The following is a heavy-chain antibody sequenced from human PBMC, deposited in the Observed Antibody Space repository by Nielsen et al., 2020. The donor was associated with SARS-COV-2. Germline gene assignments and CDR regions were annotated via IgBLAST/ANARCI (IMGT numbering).Heavy chain of an antibody. D-gene: IGHD3-22*01. V-gene: IGHV3-7*03. CDR1: ETIISGYS. CDR2: IKQDGSEK. J-gene: IGHJ3*01. CDR3: ARGSDYYDSSGLV. Sequence: GESLKISCAASETIISGYSMSWVRQAPGKGLEWVANIKQDGSEKNYLDSVKGRFSISRDNSKNTLYLQMNSLRAEDTAVYYCARGSDYYDSSGLVWGQGTMVTVSS.